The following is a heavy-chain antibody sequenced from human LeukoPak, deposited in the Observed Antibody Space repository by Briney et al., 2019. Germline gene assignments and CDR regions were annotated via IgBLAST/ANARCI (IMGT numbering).Heavy chain of an antibody. V-gene: IGHV1-3*01. D-gene: IGHD3-16*01. CDR3: ARAYDYVWGSYSDY. Sequence: KFQGRVTITRDTSASTAYMELNSLRSEDTAVYYCARAYDYVWGSYSDYWGQGTLVTVSS. J-gene: IGHJ4*02.